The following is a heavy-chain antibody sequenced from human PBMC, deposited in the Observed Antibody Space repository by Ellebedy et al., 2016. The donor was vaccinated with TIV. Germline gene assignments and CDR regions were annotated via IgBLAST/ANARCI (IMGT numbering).Heavy chain of an antibody. CDR2: ISAYTGDS. V-gene: IGHV1-18*01. J-gene: IGHJ1*01. CDR1: GFTFTSYG. D-gene: IGHD5-12*01. Sequence: ASVKVSCKASGFTFTSYGFSWVRQAPGQGLEWMGWISAYTGDSNYAQKFQGRVTVTTDTSTNTAYMELRSLRSDDTAVYYCARDMVQGMVARYLWFDFWGQGTLVTVSS. CDR3: ARDMVQGMVARYLWFDF.